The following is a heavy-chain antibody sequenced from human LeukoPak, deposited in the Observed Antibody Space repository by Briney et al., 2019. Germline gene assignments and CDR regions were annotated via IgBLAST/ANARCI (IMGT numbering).Heavy chain of an antibody. Sequence: SETLSLTCTVSGGSISSGSYYWSWIRQPAGTGLEWIGRIYTSGSTNYNPSLKSRVTISVDTSKNQFSLKLSSVTAADTAVYYCARGPEGYYDYVFDYWGQGTLVTVSS. D-gene: IGHD3-16*01. CDR3: ARGPEGYYDYVFDY. J-gene: IGHJ4*02. CDR1: GGSISSGSYY. V-gene: IGHV4-61*02. CDR2: IYTSGST.